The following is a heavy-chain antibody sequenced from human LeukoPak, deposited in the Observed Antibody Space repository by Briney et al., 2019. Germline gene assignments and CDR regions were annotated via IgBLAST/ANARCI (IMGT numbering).Heavy chain of an antibody. CDR1: GFTFSDFY. CDR3: ARGSRKDGTMDFGY. V-gene: IGHV3-11*01. CDR2: IGRSGITI. D-gene: IGHD1-7*01. Sequence: PGGSLTLSCAVCGFTFSDFYMRWLRQAPGKGGVGGSYIGRSGITIYYADSVRGRFTVSRDNAKNSLYLQVNSLRAEDTAVYFCARGSRKDGTMDFGYWGQGTLVTVSS. J-gene: IGHJ4*02.